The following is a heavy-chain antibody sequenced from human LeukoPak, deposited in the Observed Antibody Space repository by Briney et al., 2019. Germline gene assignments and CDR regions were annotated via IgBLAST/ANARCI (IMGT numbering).Heavy chain of an antibody. CDR2: IYPGDSDT. J-gene: IGHJ4*02. CDR3: ARSRSSISLYYFDY. Sequence: GESLKISCKGSGYSFTSYWIGWGRQVPGKGLEWMGIIYPGDSDTRYSPSFQGQVTISADKSISPAYLQWSSLKASDTAMYYCARSRSSISLYYFDYWGQGTLVTVSS. V-gene: IGHV5-51*01. D-gene: IGHD6-13*01. CDR1: GYSFTSYW.